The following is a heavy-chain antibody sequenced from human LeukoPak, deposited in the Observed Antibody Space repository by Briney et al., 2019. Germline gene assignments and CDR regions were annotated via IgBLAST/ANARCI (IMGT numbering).Heavy chain of an antibody. Sequence: SQTLSLTCTVSGGSISSDDYYWSWIRQPPGKGLEWIGYIYYSGSTYYNPSLKSRVTISVDTSKNQFSLKLSSVTAADTAVYYCARVYGDYKNAFDIWGQGTMVTVSS. CDR3: ARVYGDYKNAFDI. J-gene: IGHJ3*02. V-gene: IGHV4-30-4*01. CDR1: GGSISSDDYY. D-gene: IGHD4-17*01. CDR2: IYYSGST.